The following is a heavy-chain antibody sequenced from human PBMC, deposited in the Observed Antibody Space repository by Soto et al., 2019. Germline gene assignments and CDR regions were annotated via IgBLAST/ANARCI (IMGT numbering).Heavy chain of an antibody. V-gene: IGHV3-30*04. Sequence: PGGSLRLSCAASGFTFSSYAMHWVRQAPGKGLEWLTIISSDGTNKYYDAAVRGRFTVSRDNSKNTLYLQMNSLRPEDTALDYCVREDVGVGIDDWGLRTLVTLSS. CDR2: ISSDGTNK. CDR1: GFTFSSYA. D-gene: IGHD2-21*01. J-gene: IGHJ4*02. CDR3: VREDVGVGIDD.